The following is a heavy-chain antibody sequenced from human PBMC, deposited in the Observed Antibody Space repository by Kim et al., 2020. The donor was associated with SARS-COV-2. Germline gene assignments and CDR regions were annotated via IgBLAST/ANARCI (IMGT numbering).Heavy chain of an antibody. CDR3: VRGYIGGPFDN. D-gene: IGHD3-10*01. Sequence: GGSLRLSCVASGFTFDDYGMSWVRQGPGKGLEWVSGINRNSASTGYADSVKGRFTISRDNVKSSLYLQMNGLRAEDTALYYCVRGYIGGPFDNWCQGTRV. CDR2: INRNSAST. V-gene: IGHV3-20*04. J-gene: IGHJ5*02. CDR1: GFTFDDYG.